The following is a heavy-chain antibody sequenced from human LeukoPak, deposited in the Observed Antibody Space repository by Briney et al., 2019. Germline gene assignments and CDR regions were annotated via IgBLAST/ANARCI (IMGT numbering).Heavy chain of an antibody. CDR1: GFTFSSYA. D-gene: IGHD2-2*03. J-gene: IGHJ4*02. V-gene: IGHV3-64*01. Sequence: PGGSLRLSCAASGFTFSSYAMHWVRQAPGKGLEYVSAISSNGGSTYYANSVKGRFTISRDNSKNTLYLQMGSLRAEDMAVYYCATAAGMDEGYFDYWGQGTLVTVSS. CDR3: ATAAGMDEGYFDY. CDR2: ISSNGGST.